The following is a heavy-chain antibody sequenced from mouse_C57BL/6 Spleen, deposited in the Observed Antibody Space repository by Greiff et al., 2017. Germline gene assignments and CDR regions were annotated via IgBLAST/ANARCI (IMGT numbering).Heavy chain of an antibody. D-gene: IGHD1-1*01. J-gene: IGHJ3*01. CDR3: ASPYYGSSYWFAY. V-gene: IGHV1-39*01. CDR1: GYSFTDYN. Sequence: VQLQQSGPELVKPGASVKISCKASGYSFTDYNMNWVKQSNGKSLEWIGVINPNYGTTSYNQKFKGKATLTVDQSSSTAYMQLNSLPSEDSAVYYCASPYYGSSYWFAYWGQGTLVTVSA. CDR2: INPNYGTT.